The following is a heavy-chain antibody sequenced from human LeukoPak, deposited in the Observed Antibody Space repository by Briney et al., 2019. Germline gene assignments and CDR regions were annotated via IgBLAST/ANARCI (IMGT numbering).Heavy chain of an antibody. CDR2: ISSSGSTI. CDR3: ARVVGYCSGGSCYSYYYMDV. Sequence: GGSLRLSCAASGFTFSSYEMNWVRQAPGKGLEWVSYISSSGSTIYYADSVKGRFTISRDNAKNSLYLQMNSLRAEDTAVYYCARVVGYCSGGSCYSYYYMDVWGKGTRSPSP. J-gene: IGHJ6*03. V-gene: IGHV3-48*03. D-gene: IGHD2-15*01. CDR1: GFTFSSYE.